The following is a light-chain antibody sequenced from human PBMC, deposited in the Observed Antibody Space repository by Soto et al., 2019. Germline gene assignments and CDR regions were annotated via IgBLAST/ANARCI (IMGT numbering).Light chain of an antibody. V-gene: IGKV1-39*01. Sequence: DIQMTQSPSSLSASIGDIVTITCRASQSVSSYLNWYQQKPGKAPKLLIYAVHSLQNGVPSRFRGSGSGTDFALTISSLRPEDFATYYCQQSYSTPTFGQGTKVDIK. CDR1: QSVSSY. CDR3: QQSYSTPT. J-gene: IGKJ1*01. CDR2: AVH.